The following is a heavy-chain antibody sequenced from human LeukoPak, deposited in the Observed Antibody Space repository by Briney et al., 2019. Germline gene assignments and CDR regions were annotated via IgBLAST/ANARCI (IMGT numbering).Heavy chain of an antibody. Sequence: GESLKISCEGSGYRFPSYWIAWVRQMPGKGLEWMGNIYPGDSDTRYSPSFQGQVTISADKSISTAYLQWSSLKASDTAIYYCARPMVRGAVGAFDIRGQGTMVTVSS. J-gene: IGHJ3*02. V-gene: IGHV5-51*01. CDR2: IYPGDSDT. CDR3: ARPMVRGAVGAFDI. CDR1: GYRFPSYW. D-gene: IGHD3-10*01.